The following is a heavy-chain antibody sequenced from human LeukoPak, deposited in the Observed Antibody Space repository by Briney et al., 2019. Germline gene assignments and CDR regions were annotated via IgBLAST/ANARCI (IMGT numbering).Heavy chain of an antibody. Sequence: GASVKVSCKASGYTFTSYGISWVRQAPGQGLEWMGWISAYNGNTNYAQKLQGRVTMTTDTSTSTAYMELRSLRSDDTAVYYCVRVRITMVRGVTTPSFDYWGQGTLVTVSS. CDR2: ISAYNGNT. CDR1: GYTFTSYG. V-gene: IGHV1-18*01. CDR3: VRVRITMVRGVTTPSFDY. J-gene: IGHJ4*02. D-gene: IGHD3-10*01.